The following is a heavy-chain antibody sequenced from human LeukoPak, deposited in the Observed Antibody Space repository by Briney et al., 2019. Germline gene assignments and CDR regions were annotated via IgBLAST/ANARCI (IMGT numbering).Heavy chain of an antibody. V-gene: IGHV3-30*07. Sequence: GGSLRLSCAASGFTFSSYAMHWVRQAPGKGLEWVAVISYDGSNKYYADSVKGRFTISRDNSKNTLYLQMNSLRAEDTAVYYCAREGVVGASIYYYGMDVWGQGTTVTVSS. CDR1: GFTFSSYA. CDR2: ISYDGSNK. CDR3: AREGVVGASIYYYGMDV. D-gene: IGHD1-26*01. J-gene: IGHJ6*02.